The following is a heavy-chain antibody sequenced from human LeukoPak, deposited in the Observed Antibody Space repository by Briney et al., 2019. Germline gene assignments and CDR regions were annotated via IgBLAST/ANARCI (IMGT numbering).Heavy chain of an antibody. CDR2: VYFDGSNK. D-gene: IGHD3-10*01. V-gene: IGHV3-30*04. J-gene: IGHJ4*02. CDR1: GFTFSTYA. Sequence: GGSLRLSCAASGFTFSTYAMHWVRLAPGKGLEWVAVVYFDGSNKYYADSVKGRFTISRDISQNTLYLQMNNLRAEDTAVYHCARGVLAPYYYGSGSFDNWGQGTLVTVSS. CDR3: ARGVLAPYYYGSGSFDN.